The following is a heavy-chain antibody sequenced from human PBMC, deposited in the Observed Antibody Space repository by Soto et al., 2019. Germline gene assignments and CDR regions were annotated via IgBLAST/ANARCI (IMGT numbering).Heavy chain of an antibody. CDR1: GYTFTSYY. CDR3: ARETNWGSFLGYWFDP. D-gene: IGHD3-16*01. CDR2: INPSGGST. J-gene: IGHJ5*02. Sequence: ASVKVSCKASGYTFTSYYMHWVRQAPGQGLEWMGIINPSGGSTSYAQKFQGRVTMTRDTSTSTVYMELSSLRSEDTAVYYCARETNWGSFLGYWFDPWGQGTLVTVSS. V-gene: IGHV1-46*01.